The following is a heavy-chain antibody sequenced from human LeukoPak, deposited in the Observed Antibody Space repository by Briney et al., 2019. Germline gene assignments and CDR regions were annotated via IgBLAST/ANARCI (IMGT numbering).Heavy chain of an antibody. J-gene: IGHJ4*02. Sequence: GGSLKLSCAASGFTFSSYAMTWVRQAPGKGLAWVSAISGSDGSTYYADSVKGRFTISRDNSKNTLYLQMNSLRAEDTAVYYCAKARRHYDILTGYYTGGYYFDYWGQGTLVTVSS. CDR3: AKARRHYDILTGYYTGGYYFDY. V-gene: IGHV3-23*01. CDR2: ISGSDGST. D-gene: IGHD3-9*01. CDR1: GFTFSSYA.